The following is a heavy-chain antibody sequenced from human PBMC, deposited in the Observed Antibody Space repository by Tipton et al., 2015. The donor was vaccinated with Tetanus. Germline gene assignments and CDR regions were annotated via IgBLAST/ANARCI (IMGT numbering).Heavy chain of an antibody. D-gene: IGHD2-15*01. Sequence: QLVQSEAEVKKSGESLKISCKGSGYSFTSKWIGWVRQMPGKGLEWMGIVYPGDSDPRYSPSFQGQVTISADKSISAAYLQWSSLKASDTGIYYCARQDCSGGSCSLDVWGQGTTVTVSS. CDR3: ARQDCSGGSCSLDV. J-gene: IGHJ6*02. V-gene: IGHV5-51*01. CDR1: GYSFTSKW. CDR2: VYPGDSDP.